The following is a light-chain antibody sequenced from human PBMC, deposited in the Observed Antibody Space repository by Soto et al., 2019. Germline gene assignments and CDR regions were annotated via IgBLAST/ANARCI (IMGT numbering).Light chain of an antibody. CDR3: QEHSKWPLFT. J-gene: IGKJ3*01. V-gene: IGKV3-15*01. CDR2: GAS. Sequence: EIVVTQSPGILSVSPGERATLSCRASQSVSRNLAWYQQKPGQAPTLLIYGASNRATGIPARFTGSGSGTEFTLTISSLQSEDFAVYYCQEHSKWPLFTFGPGTKVDIK. CDR1: QSVSRN.